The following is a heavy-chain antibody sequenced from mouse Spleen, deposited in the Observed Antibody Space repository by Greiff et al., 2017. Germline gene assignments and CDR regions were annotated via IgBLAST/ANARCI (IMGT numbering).Heavy chain of an antibody. CDR3: ARGGITTAFYYYAMDD. CDR1: GYTFTDYN. J-gene: IGHJ4*01. CDR2: INPNNGGT. Sequence: EVQLQQSGPELVKPGASVKIPCKASGYTFTDYNMDWVKQSHGKSLEWIGDINPNNGGTIYNQKFKGKATLTVDKSSSTAYMELRSLTSEDTAGYYCARGGITTAFYYYAMDDWGQGTSVTVSS. V-gene: IGHV1-18*01. D-gene: IGHD1-2*01.